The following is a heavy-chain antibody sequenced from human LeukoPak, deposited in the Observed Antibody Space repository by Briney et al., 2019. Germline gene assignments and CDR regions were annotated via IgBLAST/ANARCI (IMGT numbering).Heavy chain of an antibody. CDR1: GFTFSSYG. J-gene: IGHJ4*02. V-gene: IGHV3-30*12. CDR2: TSYDGSNK. Sequence: PGGSLRLSCAASGFTFSSYGMHWVRQAPGKGLEWVAVTSYDGSNKDYADSVKGRFTISRDNAKSTLYLQMNSLRADDTAIYYCARDNAYTFDYWGQGTLVTVSS. CDR3: ARDNAYTFDY. D-gene: IGHD5-24*01.